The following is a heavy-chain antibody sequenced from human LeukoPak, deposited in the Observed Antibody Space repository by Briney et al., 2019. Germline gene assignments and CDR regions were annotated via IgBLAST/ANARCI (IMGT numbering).Heavy chain of an antibody. Sequence: GGSLRLSCAASGFTFSGSAMHWVRQASGKGLEGVGRIRSKANNYATAYAASVKGRFTISRDDSKNTAYLQMNSLKTEDTAVYYCADMGDFDYWGQGTLVTVSS. V-gene: IGHV3-73*01. D-gene: IGHD3-16*01. CDR3: ADMGDFDY. CDR2: IRSKANNYAT. J-gene: IGHJ4*02. CDR1: GFTFSGSA.